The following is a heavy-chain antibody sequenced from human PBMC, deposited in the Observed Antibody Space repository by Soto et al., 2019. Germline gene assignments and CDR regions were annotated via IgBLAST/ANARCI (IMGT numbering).Heavy chain of an antibody. J-gene: IGHJ3*02. CDR2: IIPIFGTA. Sequence: GASVKVSCKASGGTLSSYAISWVRQAPGQGLEWMGGIIPIFGTANYAQKFQGRVTITADESTSTAYMELSSLRSEDTAVYYCARGFPGAFDIWGQGTMVTVSS. CDR3: ARGFPGAFDI. CDR1: GGTLSSYA. V-gene: IGHV1-69*13.